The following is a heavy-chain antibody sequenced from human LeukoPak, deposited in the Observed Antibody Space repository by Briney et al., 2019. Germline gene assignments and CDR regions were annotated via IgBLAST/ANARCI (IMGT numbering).Heavy chain of an antibody. V-gene: IGHV3-48*02. Sequence: GGSLRLSGGVSGFTFSSSSMNWVRQAPGKGLDWVSYISSSSSTIYYADSVKGRFTISRANAKNSLYLKMNRSSDAATDVYSSARDGGGGGPDFDYWGQGALVTVSS. CDR2: ISSSSSTI. CDR1: GFTFSSSS. J-gene: IGHJ4*02. D-gene: IGHD2-21*01. CDR3: ARDGGGGGPDFDY.